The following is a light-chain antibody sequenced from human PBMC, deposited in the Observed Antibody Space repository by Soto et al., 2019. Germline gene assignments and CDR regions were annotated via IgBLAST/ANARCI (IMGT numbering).Light chain of an antibody. CDR3: QQYYSTPRT. CDR2: WAS. CDR1: QSVLSSSNNRNY. Sequence: DIVMTQSPDSLAVSLGERATINCKSSQSVLSSSNNRNYLVWYQQKPGQPPRLLIHWASTRKFGVPDRFTGSGSGTDFTLTISSLQAEDVAVYYCQQYYSTPRTFGQGTKVEIK. V-gene: IGKV4-1*01. J-gene: IGKJ1*01.